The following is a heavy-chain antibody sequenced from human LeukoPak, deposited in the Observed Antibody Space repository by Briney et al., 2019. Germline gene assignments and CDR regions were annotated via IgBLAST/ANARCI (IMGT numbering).Heavy chain of an antibody. J-gene: IGHJ4*02. V-gene: IGHV3-21*01. CDR2: ISSSSSYI. CDR3: ARAGGSSLKFDY. D-gene: IGHD1-26*01. CDR1: GFTFSSYS. Sequence: GGSLRLSCAASGFTFSSYSMNWVRQAPGKGLEWVSSISSSSSYIYYADPVKGRFTISRDNAKNSLYLQMNSLRAEDTAVYYCARAGGSSLKFDYWGQGTLVTVSS.